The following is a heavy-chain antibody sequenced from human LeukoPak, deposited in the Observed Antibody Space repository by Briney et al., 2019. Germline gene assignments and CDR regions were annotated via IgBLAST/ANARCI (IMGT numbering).Heavy chain of an antibody. V-gene: IGHV3-7*02. CDR3: ARASSSWSAWFDP. Sequence: GGSLRLSCAASGFSFSGYWMSWVRQAPGKGLEWVANIKEDGSEKYNVDSVKGRFTISRDNAKNSLYLQMNSLRAEDTAVYYCARASSSWSAWFDPWGQGTLVTVSS. CDR2: IKEDGSEK. CDR1: GFSFSGYW. J-gene: IGHJ5*02. D-gene: IGHD6-13*01.